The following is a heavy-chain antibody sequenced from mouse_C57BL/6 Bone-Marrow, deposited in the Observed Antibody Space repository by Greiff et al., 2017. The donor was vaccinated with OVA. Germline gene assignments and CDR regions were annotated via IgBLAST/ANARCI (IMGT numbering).Heavy chain of an antibody. V-gene: IGHV1-15*01. CDR3: TRGYSIYCAMDC. D-gene: IGHD2-5*01. Sequence: VKVVESGAELVRPGASVTLSCKASGYTFTDYEMHWVKQTPVHGLEWIGVIDPETGGTAYNQKFKGKAILTVDKSSSPPYMELRTLTSEDSAVCYCTRGYSIYCAMDCWGQGTSVTVSS. CDR1: GYTFTDYE. J-gene: IGHJ4*01. CDR2: IDPETGGT.